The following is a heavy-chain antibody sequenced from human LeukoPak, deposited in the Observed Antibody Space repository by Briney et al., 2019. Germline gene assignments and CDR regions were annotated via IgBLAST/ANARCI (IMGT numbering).Heavy chain of an antibody. Sequence: SETLSLTCTVSGGSISSSSYYWGWIRQPPGKGLEWIGSIYYSGSTYYNPSLKSRVTISVDTSKNQFSLKLSSVTAADTAVYYCARRYSSSSVGAYYYYYYMDVWGKGTTVTVSS. D-gene: IGHD6-6*01. CDR2: IYYSGST. J-gene: IGHJ6*03. CDR3: ARRYSSSSVGAYYYYYYMDV. CDR1: GGSISSSSYY. V-gene: IGHV4-39*07.